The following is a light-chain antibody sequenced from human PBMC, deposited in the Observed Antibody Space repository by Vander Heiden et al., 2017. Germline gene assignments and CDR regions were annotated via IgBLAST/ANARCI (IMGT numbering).Light chain of an antibody. CDR1: QGISSY. Sequence: AIRRTQSPSSLSASTGDRVTITCRASQGISSYLAWYQQKPGKAPKLLIYAASTLQSGVPSRFSGSGSGTDFTLTISCLQSEDFATYYCQQNYSSPRTFGPGTKVDIK. V-gene: IGKV1-8*01. CDR3: QQNYSSPRT. CDR2: AAS. J-gene: IGKJ3*01.